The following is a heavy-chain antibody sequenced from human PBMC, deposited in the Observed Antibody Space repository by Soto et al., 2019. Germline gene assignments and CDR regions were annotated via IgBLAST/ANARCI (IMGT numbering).Heavy chain of an antibody. CDR3: ARVSAYSTPWSFDS. Sequence: QVQLLQSGAEVKKPGASVRVSCKTSGYTFTRYGVSWVRQAPGQGLEWMGWISGYNGNTKEAHKFEGRVILTTDTAANTADMELRSLTSNDTAVYYCARVSAYSTPWSFDSWGQGTLVTVSS. D-gene: IGHD2-8*01. J-gene: IGHJ4*02. CDR2: ISGYNGNT. V-gene: IGHV1-18*01. CDR1: GYTFTRYG.